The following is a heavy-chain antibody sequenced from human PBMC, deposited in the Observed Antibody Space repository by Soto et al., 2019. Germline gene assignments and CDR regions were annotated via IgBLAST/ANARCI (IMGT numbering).Heavy chain of an antibody. D-gene: IGHD3-22*01. CDR1: GYSFSSYW. CDR2: IYPNDSRV. J-gene: IGHJ5*02. Sequence: PGESLKISCKGSGYSFSSYWIVWVRQMPGKGLEWMGIIYPNDSRVKYNPSVQGQVTMSVDRSISTAYMELSSLRSEDTAVYYCARDTYYYDSSGYAWGQGTLVTVSS. CDR3: ARDTYYYDSSGYA. V-gene: IGHV5-51*01.